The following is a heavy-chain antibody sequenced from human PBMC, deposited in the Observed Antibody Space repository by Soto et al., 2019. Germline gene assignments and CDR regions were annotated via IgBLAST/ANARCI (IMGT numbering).Heavy chain of an antibody. CDR2: IKQDGSQK. J-gene: IGHJ4*02. CDR1: KFTFSRYW. CDR3: ARIGYSSSSLDY. D-gene: IGHD6-6*01. Sequence: EVQLVESGGGLVQPGGSLRLSCAASKFTFSRYWMTWVRQAPGKGLEWVANIKQDGSQKYYVDSMKGRFTISRDNAKNSLYLQINSLRAEDTAVYYCARIGYSSSSLDYWGQGTLDTVSS. V-gene: IGHV3-7*01.